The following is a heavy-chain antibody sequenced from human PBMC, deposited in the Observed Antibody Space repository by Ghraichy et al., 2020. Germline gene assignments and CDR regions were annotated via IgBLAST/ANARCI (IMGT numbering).Heavy chain of an antibody. CDR3: ARESYDFWSGYYPNPPGPFDY. CDR2: IIPIFGTA. D-gene: IGHD3-3*01. J-gene: IGHJ4*02. V-gene: IGHV1-69*06. Sequence: SVKVSCKASGGTFSSYAISWVRQAPGQGLEWMGGIIPIFGTANYAQKFQGRVTITADKSTSTAYMELSSLRSEDTAVYYCARESYDFWSGYYPNPPGPFDYWGQGTLVTVSS. CDR1: GGTFSSYA.